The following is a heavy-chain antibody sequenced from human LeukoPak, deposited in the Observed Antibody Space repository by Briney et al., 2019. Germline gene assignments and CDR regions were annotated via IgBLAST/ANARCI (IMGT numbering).Heavy chain of an antibody. V-gene: IGHV3-30*02. Sequence: GGSLRLSCAASGFTFSSYGMHWVRQAPGKGLEWVAFIRYDRSNKYYADSVKGRFTISRDNSKNTLYPQMNSLRAEDTAVYYCANQLSHITMVRGVIFDYWGQGTLVTVSS. D-gene: IGHD3-10*01. CDR3: ANQLSHITMVRGVIFDY. J-gene: IGHJ4*02. CDR1: GFTFSSYG. CDR2: IRYDRSNK.